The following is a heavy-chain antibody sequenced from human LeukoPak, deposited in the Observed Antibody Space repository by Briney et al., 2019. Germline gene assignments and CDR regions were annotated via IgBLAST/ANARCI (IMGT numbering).Heavy chain of an antibody. CDR1: GGSINGYY. Sequence: SXXLSLTCTVSGGSINGYYWSWIRQPPGKGLEWVGHIYYSGSTNHNPSLKSRVTISVDTSKNQFSLNLNSVTAADTAVYYCARSGSSGYDQRGLWYYYYYMDVWGKGTTVTVS. J-gene: IGHJ6*03. D-gene: IGHD5-12*01. V-gene: IGHV4-59*01. CDR3: ARSGSSGYDQRGLWYYYYYMDV. CDR2: IYYSGST.